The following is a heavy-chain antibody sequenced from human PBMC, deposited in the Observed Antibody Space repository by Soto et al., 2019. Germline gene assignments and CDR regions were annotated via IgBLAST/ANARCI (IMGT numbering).Heavy chain of an antibody. CDR1: GYTFTGYY. CDR2: INPNSGGT. Sequence: QVQLVQSGAEVKKPGASVKVSCKASGYTFTGYYMHWVRQAPGQGLEWMGWINPNSGGTNYAQKLQGWVTMTRDTSISTAYMELSRLRSDDTAVYYCARAATGIAAAEDQDFDYWGQGTLVTVSS. D-gene: IGHD6-13*01. CDR3: ARAATGIAAAEDQDFDY. J-gene: IGHJ4*02. V-gene: IGHV1-2*04.